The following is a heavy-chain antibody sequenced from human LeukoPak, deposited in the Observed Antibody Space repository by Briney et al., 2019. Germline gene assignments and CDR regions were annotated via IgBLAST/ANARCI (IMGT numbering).Heavy chain of an antibody. Sequence: SETLSLTCTVSGGSISSGGYYWSWIRQPPGKGLEWIGYIYYSGSTYYNPSLKSRVTISVDTSKNQFSLKLSSVTAADTAVYYCASLRAPAILGFQHWGQGTLVTGSS. CDR1: GGSISSGGYY. D-gene: IGHD2-21*02. V-gene: IGHV4-30-4*08. J-gene: IGHJ1*01. CDR3: ASLRAPAILGFQH. CDR2: IYYSGST.